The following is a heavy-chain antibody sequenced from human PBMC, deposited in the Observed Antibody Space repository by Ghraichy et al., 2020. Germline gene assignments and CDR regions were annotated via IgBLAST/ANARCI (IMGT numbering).Heavy chain of an antibody. J-gene: IGHJ3*01. Sequence: GESLNISCAASGFMFSRYWVTWVRQAPGKGLEWVASVKPDGGEKNYVGSVKGRFIISRDNAKKSLYLQMNSLRAEDTAVYYCVKCRGTAWKDALEVWGKGTVVTVSS. CDR1: GFMFSRYW. D-gene: IGHD1-1*01. CDR2: VKPDGGEK. V-gene: IGHV3-7*01. CDR3: VKCRGTAWKDALEV.